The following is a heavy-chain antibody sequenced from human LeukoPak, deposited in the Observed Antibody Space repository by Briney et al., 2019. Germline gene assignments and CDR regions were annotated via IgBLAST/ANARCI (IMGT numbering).Heavy chain of an antibody. J-gene: IGHJ4*02. V-gene: IGHV3-20*04. Sequence: GGSLRLSCAASGFTFDDYGMSWVRQAPVKGLEWVSGINWNGGSTGYSDSVKGRFTISRDNAKNSLYLQMNSLRAEDTALYYCAFYSYGYRDFDYWGQGTLVTVSS. CDR3: AFYSYGYRDFDY. CDR1: GFTFDDYG. CDR2: INWNGGST. D-gene: IGHD5-18*01.